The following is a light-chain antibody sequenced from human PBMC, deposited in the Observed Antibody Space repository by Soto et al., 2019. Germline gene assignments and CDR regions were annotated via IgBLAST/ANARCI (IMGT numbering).Light chain of an antibody. CDR2: GAS. CDR1: QSVSGSN. J-gene: IGKJ1*01. CDR3: RQYGS. V-gene: IGKV3-20*01. Sequence: IVLTQSPGTLSLSPGERATLSCRASQSVSGSNLAWYQQKPGRAPRLVIYGASSRATGIPDRFSGSGSGTDFTLTISRLEPEDFAVYYCRQYGSFGQGTNVDI.